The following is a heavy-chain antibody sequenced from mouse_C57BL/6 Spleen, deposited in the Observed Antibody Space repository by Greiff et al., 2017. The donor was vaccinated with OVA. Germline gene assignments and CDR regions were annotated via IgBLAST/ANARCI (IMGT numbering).Heavy chain of an antibody. Sequence: EVMLVESGGGLVKPGGSLKLSCAAPGFTFSDSGMHWVRQAPEKGLEWVAYISSGSSTIYYADTVTGRFTISRNNAKNTLFLQMTGLRSEDRAMYYYARQDPWFAYWGQGTLVTVSA. CDR3: ARQDPWFAY. CDR2: ISSGSSTI. J-gene: IGHJ3*01. V-gene: IGHV5-17*01. CDR1: GFTFSDSG.